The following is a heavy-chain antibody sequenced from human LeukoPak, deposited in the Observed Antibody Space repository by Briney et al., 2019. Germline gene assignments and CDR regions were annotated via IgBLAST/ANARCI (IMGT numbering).Heavy chain of an antibody. CDR3: ARGAYPQYGDYQVAFDY. CDR1: GYTFTGYY. Sequence: ASVKVSCKASGYTFTGYYMHWVRQAPGQGLEWMGWINPNSGGTNYAQKFQGWVTMTRDTSISTAYMELRSLRSDDTAVYYCARGAYPQYGDYQVAFDYWGQGTLVTVSS. CDR2: INPNSGGT. D-gene: IGHD4-17*01. V-gene: IGHV1-2*04. J-gene: IGHJ4*02.